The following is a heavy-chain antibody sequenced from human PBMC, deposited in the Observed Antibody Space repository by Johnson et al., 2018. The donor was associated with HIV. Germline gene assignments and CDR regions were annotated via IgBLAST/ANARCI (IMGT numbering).Heavy chain of an antibody. D-gene: IGHD2-21*01. J-gene: IGHJ3*01. Sequence: VQLVESGGGVVRPGGSLRLSCAASGFIFDDYGMAWVRQTPGKGLEWVSGIHWNGDSTGYADSVKGRFTISRDNAKNSLCLQMPRRRVEDTAFYYCSRATYPNFCVGSSPSHAFHVWGQGTMVTVSS. CDR3: SRATYPNFCVGSSPSHAFHV. CDR2: IHWNGDST. CDR1: GFIFDDYG. V-gene: IGHV3-20*04.